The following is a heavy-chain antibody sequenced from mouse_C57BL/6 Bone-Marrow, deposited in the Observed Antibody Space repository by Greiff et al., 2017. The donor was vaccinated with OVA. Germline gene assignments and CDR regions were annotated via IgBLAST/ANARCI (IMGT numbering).Heavy chain of an antibody. Sequence: VQLKESVAELVRPGASVKLSCTASGFTIKNTYMHWVKQRPEQGLEWIGRIDPANGNTKYAPKFQGKATITADTSSNTAYLQLSSLTSEDTAIYYCARMLRESMDYWGQGTSVTVSS. CDR3: ARMLRESMDY. CDR2: IDPANGNT. D-gene: IGHD1-1*01. V-gene: IGHV14-3*01. J-gene: IGHJ4*01. CDR1: GFTIKNTY.